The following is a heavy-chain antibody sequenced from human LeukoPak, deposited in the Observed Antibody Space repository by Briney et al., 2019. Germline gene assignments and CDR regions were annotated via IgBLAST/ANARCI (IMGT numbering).Heavy chain of an antibody. J-gene: IGHJ4*02. CDR3: ARKSIAAAGTHLDY. V-gene: IGHV3-30-3*01. CDR2: ISYDGSNK. D-gene: IGHD6-13*01. Sequence: GRSLRLSCAASGFTFSSYAMHWVRQAPGKGLEWVAVISYDGSNKYYADSVKGRFTISRDNSKNTLYLQMNSLRAEDTAVYYRARKSIAAAGTHLDYWGQGTLVTVSS. CDR1: GFTFSSYA.